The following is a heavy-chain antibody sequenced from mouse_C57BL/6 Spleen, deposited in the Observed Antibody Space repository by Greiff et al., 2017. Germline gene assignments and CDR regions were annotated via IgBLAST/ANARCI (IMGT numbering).Heavy chain of an antibody. D-gene: IGHD1-1*01. CDR3: ARDYYASGGAY. V-gene: IGHV14-2*01. Sequence: VQLQQSGAELVKPGASVKLSCTASGFNIKDYYMHWVKQRTEQGLEWIGRIDPADGETKYAPKFQGKATLTADTSSNTAYLQLGDLKSESPAVYYCARDYYASGGAYWGQGNLVTVSA. CDR2: IDPADGET. CDR1: GFNIKDYY. J-gene: IGHJ3*01.